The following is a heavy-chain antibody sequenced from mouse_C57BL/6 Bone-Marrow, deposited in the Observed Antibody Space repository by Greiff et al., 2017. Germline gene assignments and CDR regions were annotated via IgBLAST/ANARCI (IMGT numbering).Heavy chain of an antibody. CDR3: ARGAPIYGFDY. D-gene: IGHD1-1*01. J-gene: IGHJ2*01. CDR2: IYPGDGDT. CDR1: GYAFSSSW. V-gene: IGHV1-82*01. Sequence: VQLQESGPELVKPGASVKISCKASGYAFSSSWMNWVKQRPGQGLEWIGRIYPGDGDTNYNGKFKGKATLTADKSSSTAYMQLSSLTSEDSAVYFCARGAPIYGFDYWGQGTTLTVSS.